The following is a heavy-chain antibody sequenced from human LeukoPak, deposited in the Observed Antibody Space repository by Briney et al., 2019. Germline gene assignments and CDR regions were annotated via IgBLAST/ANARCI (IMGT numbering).Heavy chain of an antibody. CDR1: GGSISSGGYY. CDR3: GRVRTGTPNWFDP. Sequence: SETLSLTCTVSGGSISSGGYYWSWIRQHPGKGLEWIGYIYYSGSTYYNPSLKSRVTISVDTSKNQFSLKLSSMTAEDTAGDYCGRVRTGTPNWFDPWGQGTLVTVSS. CDR2: IYYSGST. V-gene: IGHV4-31*03. J-gene: IGHJ5*02. D-gene: IGHD1-7*01.